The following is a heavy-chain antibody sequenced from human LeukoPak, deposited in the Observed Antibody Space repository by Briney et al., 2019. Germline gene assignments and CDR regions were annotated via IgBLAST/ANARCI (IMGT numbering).Heavy chain of an antibody. CDR3: ATHYSLSLFDY. V-gene: IGHV2-5*01. CDR2: IYWNDDK. CDR1: GFSLSTSGVG. Sequence: SGPTLVKPTQTLTLTCSFSGFSLSTSGVGVGWIRQPPVKALEWLALIYWNDDKRYSPSLKSRLTITKDTSKNQVVLTMTNMDPVDTATYYCATHYSLSLFDYWGQGTLITVSS. D-gene: IGHD3-10*01. J-gene: IGHJ4*02.